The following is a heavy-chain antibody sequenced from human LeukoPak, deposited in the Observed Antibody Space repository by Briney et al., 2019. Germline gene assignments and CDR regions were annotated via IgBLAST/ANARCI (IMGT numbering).Heavy chain of an antibody. D-gene: IGHD6-19*01. J-gene: IGHJ4*02. CDR2: IKQDGSEK. CDR1: GFTFSSYW. Sequence: GGSLRLSCAASGFTFSSYWMNWVRQAPGKGLEWVANIKQDGSEKYYVNSVKGRFTISRDNAKNSLYLQMNSLRAKDTAVYYCARAPGYSSWNFDYWGQGTLVTVSS. CDR3: ARAPGYSSWNFDY. V-gene: IGHV3-7*03.